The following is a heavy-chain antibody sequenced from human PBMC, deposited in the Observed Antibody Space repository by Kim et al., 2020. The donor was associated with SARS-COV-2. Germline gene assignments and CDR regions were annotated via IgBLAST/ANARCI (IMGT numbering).Heavy chain of an antibody. Sequence: SETLSLTCTVSGDSISSYYWSWIRQPPGKGLEWIGYINYSGITYYNSSLKSRVTISVETSKNQFSLKLNSVTAADTAVYYCARDSCSGGRCYSTWFDPWGQGTLVTVFS. CDR3: ARDSCSGGRCYSTWFDP. J-gene: IGHJ5*02. CDR2: INYSGIT. CDR1: GDSISSYY. V-gene: IGHV4-59*13. D-gene: IGHD2-15*01.